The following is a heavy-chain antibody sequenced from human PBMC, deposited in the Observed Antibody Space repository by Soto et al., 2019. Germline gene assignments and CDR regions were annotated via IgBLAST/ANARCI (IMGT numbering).Heavy chain of an antibody. CDR2: ISGSGGST. CDR1: GLPFSSYA. J-gene: IGHJ6*01. D-gene: IGHD6-13*01. V-gene: IGHV3-23*01. Sequence: SLRLPFGSSGLPFSSYAISWVLRAPGKGPEWVSAISGSGGSTYYADSVKGRFTISRDNSKNTLYLQMNSLRAEDTAVYYCAKDGDSSSWTGDYYGMDVWGQGTTVTVSS. CDR3: AKDGDSSSWTGDYYGMDV.